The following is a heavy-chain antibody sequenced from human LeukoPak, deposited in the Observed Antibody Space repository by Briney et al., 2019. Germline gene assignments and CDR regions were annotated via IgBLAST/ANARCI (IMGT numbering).Heavy chain of an antibody. CDR3: AKPYSGTFYSFDS. CDR2: IWYDGSGK. J-gene: IGHJ4*02. D-gene: IGHD1-26*01. Sequence: PGGSLRLSCAASGFTFSRYGMHWVRQALGKGLEWVAGIWYDGSGKNYADSVKGRFTISKDNSRNTLDLQMNSLSAEDTAVYYCAKPYSGTFYSFDSWGQGALVTVSS. CDR1: GFTFSRYG. V-gene: IGHV3-33*06.